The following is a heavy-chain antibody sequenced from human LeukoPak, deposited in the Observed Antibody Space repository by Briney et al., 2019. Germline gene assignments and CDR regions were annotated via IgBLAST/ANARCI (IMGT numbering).Heavy chain of an antibody. Sequence: GGSLRLSCAASGFTFTTYWMHWVRQAPGKGLEWVSRIKGDEMTTNYADSVEGRFTISRDDAKNTVYLEINSLRAEDTAVYYCARGGLFAYYFDYWGQGTLVTVSS. D-gene: IGHD3-10*02. J-gene: IGHJ4*02. CDR3: ARGGLFAYYFDY. CDR2: IKGDEMTT. V-gene: IGHV3-74*01. CDR1: GFTFTTYW.